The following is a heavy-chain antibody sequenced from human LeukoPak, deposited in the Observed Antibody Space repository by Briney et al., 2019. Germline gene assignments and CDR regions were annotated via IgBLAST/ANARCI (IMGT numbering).Heavy chain of an antibody. CDR3: ASQSTPVLPFDI. CDR2: IYSGCTT. CDR1: GFTVSNNY. V-gene: IGHV3-66*04. J-gene: IGHJ3*02. Sequence: GGSLRLSCAASGFTVSNNYISWVRQAAGKGPDSVSVIYSGCTTYYADSVKGRFTISRDNSKNTLYLQMNSLRVEDTAVYYCASQSTPVLPFDIWGQGTMVTVSS.